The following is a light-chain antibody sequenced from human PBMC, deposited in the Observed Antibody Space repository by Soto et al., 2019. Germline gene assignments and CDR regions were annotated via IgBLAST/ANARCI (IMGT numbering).Light chain of an antibody. V-gene: IGKV4-1*01. CDR2: WAS. Sequence: DIVMTQSPDSLAVSLGERATINCKSSQSVLYSSNNKNYLAWYQQKPGQPPKLLIYWASTRESGVPDRFSGSGCGTDFTLTISSLQAEDVAVYYCKQYYSTPWTFGQGTKVEIK. CDR3: KQYYSTPWT. CDR1: QSVLYSSNNKNY. J-gene: IGKJ1*01.